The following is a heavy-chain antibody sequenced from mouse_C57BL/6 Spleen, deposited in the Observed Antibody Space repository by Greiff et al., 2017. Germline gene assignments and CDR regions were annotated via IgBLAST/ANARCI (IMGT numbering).Heavy chain of an antibody. J-gene: IGHJ2*01. Sequence: QVQLKQSGAELVKPGASVKISCKASGYAFSSYWMNWVKQRPGQGLEWIGQIYPGDGDTNYNGKFKGKATLTADKSSSTAYMQLSSLTSEDSAVYFCARENDGYFYFDYWGQGTTLTVSS. CDR3: ARENDGYFYFDY. D-gene: IGHD2-3*01. CDR1: GYAFSSYW. V-gene: IGHV1-80*01. CDR2: IYPGDGDT.